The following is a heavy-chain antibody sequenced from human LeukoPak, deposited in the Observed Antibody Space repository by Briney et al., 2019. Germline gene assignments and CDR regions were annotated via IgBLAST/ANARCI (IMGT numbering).Heavy chain of an antibody. D-gene: IGHD3-22*01. V-gene: IGHV3-21*01. CDR2: IDATSSYI. J-gene: IGHJ4*02. CDR3: ASSGVSYYYDNSGYFGM. CDR1: GFTFSSYA. Sequence: GRSLRLSCAASGFTFSSYAMHWVRQAPGKGLEWVSSIDATSSYIYYADSVKGRFTISRDNSKNSLYLQMNSLRADDTAEYFCASSGVSYYYDNSGYFGMWGQGTQVTVSS.